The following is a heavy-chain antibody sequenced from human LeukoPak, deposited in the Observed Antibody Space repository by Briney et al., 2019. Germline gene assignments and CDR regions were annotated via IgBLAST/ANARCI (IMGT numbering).Heavy chain of an antibody. J-gene: IGHJ3*02. CDR2: IYPGDSET. CDR3: ARRCLRGAFDI. Sequence: GGALEISWKGSGYGFNSYWIGGGRQMPGEGVGVMGIIYPGDSETRYSPSFQAQVTISADNSISTAYLQWSSLKASDTAMYYCARRCLRGAFDIWGQGTMVTVSS. V-gene: IGHV5-51*01. D-gene: IGHD5/OR15-5a*01. CDR1: GYGFNSYW.